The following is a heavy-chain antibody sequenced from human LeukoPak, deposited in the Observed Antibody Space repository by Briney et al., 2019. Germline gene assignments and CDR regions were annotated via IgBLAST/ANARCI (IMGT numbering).Heavy chain of an antibody. Sequence: GGSLRLSCAASAFTFSSYGMHWVRQAPGKGLEWVAVILYDGSDKYYADSVKGRFTISRDDSKNTLYLQMSSLRAEDTAVYYCAKVGYSSSWNYYYYGMDVWGQGTTVTVSS. CDR3: AKVGYSSSWNYYYYGMDV. CDR2: ILYDGSDK. CDR1: AFTFSSYG. J-gene: IGHJ6*02. D-gene: IGHD6-13*01. V-gene: IGHV3-30*18.